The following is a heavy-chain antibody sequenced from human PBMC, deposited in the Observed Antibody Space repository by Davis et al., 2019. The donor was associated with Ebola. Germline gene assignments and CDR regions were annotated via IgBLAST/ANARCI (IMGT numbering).Heavy chain of an antibody. V-gene: IGHV1-3*01. CDR3: AGNSVTTRLDYYGMDV. Sequence: AASVKVSCKASGYTLPSYAMHWVRQAPGQRLEWMGWINAGNGNTIYSQNFQGRVTITRDTSASTVYMELSSLRSEDTAVYYCAGNSVTTRLDYYGMDVWGQGTTVTVSS. CDR2: INAGNGNT. J-gene: IGHJ6*02. D-gene: IGHD4-17*01. CDR1: GYTLPSYA.